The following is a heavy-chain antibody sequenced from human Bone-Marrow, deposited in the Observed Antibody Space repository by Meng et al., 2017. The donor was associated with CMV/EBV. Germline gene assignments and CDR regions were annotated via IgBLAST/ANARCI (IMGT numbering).Heavy chain of an antibody. CDR1: GFAFSRYW. CDR3: AITMARGIISFYYFGMDV. Sequence: GESLKISCAASGFAFSRYWMSWVCQAPGKGLQLLGEIRDDGSEAYYVGSVQGRFTMSRDNAKNSMYLQMNTMRAEDTAVYYCAITMARGIISFYYFGMDVWGQGTTVTVSS. J-gene: IGHJ6*02. D-gene: IGHD3-10*01. CDR2: IRDDGSEA. V-gene: IGHV3-7*01.